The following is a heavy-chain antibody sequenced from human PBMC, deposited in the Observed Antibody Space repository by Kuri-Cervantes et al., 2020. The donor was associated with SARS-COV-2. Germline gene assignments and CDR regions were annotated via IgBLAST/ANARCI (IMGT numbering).Heavy chain of an antibody. D-gene: IGHD3-16*01. Sequence: SQTLSLTCAVYHGAFSNSYWSWIRQSPGKGLEWIGELNHGGSTRYNPSLKSRVTISIETTKNHFSLRLTSVTAADTGCYYCATGGRLGEFALYRVDYWGQGTQVTVSS. CDR3: ATGGRLGEFALYRVDY. CDR2: LNHGGST. V-gene: IGHV4-34*01. CDR1: HGAFSNSY. J-gene: IGHJ4*02.